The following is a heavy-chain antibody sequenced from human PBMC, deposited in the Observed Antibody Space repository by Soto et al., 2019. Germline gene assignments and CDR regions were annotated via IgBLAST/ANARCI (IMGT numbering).Heavy chain of an antibody. D-gene: IGHD3-22*01. J-gene: IGHJ4*02. CDR3: AGLRGPLRYNYDTSGNWAFDY. CDR1: GGSISSYY. Sequence: SETLSLTCTVSGGSISSYYWSWIRQPPGKGLEWIGYIYYSGSTNYNPSLKSRVTMSVDTSKNQFSLKLSSVTAADTAVYYCAGLRGPLRYNYDTSGNWAFDYWGQGTLVTVSS. CDR2: IYYSGST. V-gene: IGHV4-59*01.